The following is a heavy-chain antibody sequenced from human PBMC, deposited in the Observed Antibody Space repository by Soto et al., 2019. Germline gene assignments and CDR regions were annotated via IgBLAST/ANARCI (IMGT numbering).Heavy chain of an antibody. D-gene: IGHD6-13*01. V-gene: IGHV3-48*03. CDR3: ARGTAAAAGNPYYYYGMDV. Sequence: GGSLRLSCAASGFTFSSYEMNWVRQAPGKGLEWVSYISSSGSTIYYADSVKGRFTISRDNAKNSLYLQMNSLRAEDTAVYYCARGTAAAAGNPYYYYGMDVWGQGTTVTVSS. CDR2: ISSSGSTI. CDR1: GFTFSSYE. J-gene: IGHJ6*02.